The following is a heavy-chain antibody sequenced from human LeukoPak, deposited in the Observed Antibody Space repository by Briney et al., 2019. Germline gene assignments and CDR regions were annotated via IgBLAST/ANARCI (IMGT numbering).Heavy chain of an antibody. Sequence: SVKVSCKASGGTFSSYAISWVRQAPGQGLEWMGGIIPIFGTANYAQKFQGRVTITTDESTSTAYMELSSLRSEDTTVYYCARVMAVADDFDYWGQGTLVTVSS. D-gene: IGHD6-19*01. CDR1: GGTFSSYA. CDR3: ARVMAVADDFDY. V-gene: IGHV1-69*05. CDR2: IIPIFGTA. J-gene: IGHJ4*02.